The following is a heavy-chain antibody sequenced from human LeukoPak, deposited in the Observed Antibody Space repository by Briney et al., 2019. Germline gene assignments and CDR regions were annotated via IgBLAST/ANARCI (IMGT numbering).Heavy chain of an antibody. Sequence: GGSLRLSCAISGFTFTAHSMNWVRQAPGKGLEWVSFISSDSTYKYYGDSVKGRFTISRDNANVYLQVNSLRAEDTATYHCAREYDSKGRFDNWGQGTLVIVSS. CDR2: ISSDSTYK. V-gene: IGHV3-21*01. D-gene: IGHD3-22*01. J-gene: IGHJ4*02. CDR3: AREYDSKGRFDN. CDR1: GFTFTAHS.